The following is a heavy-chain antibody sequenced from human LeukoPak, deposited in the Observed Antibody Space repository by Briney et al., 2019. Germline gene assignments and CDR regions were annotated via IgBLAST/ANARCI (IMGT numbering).Heavy chain of an antibody. CDR2: INHSGST. V-gene: IGHV4-34*01. CDR3: AGRVPVPSVRGVIQNYYYYGMDV. CDR1: GGSFNGYY. Sequence: PSETLSLTCAFYGGSFNGYYWSWIRQPPGKGLEWIGEINHSGSTNYNPSLKSRVTISVDTSKNQFSLKLSSVTAADTAVYYCAGRVPVPSVRGVIQNYYYYGMDVWGQGTTVTVSS. D-gene: IGHD3-10*01. J-gene: IGHJ6*02.